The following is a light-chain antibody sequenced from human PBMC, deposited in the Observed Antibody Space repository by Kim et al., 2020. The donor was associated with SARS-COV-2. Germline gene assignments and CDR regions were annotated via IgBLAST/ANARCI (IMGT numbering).Light chain of an antibody. J-gene: IGKJ1*01. V-gene: IGKV3-20*01. Sequence: ENVLTQSPGTLSLSPGERATLSCRASQSISSGYLAWYQQKPGQAPRLLIYDTSSRATGIPDRFSGSGSETDFTLTISRLEPEDFAVYHCQQYGSSPWTFGQGTKVDIK. CDR2: DTS. CDR1: QSISSGY. CDR3: QQYGSSPWT.